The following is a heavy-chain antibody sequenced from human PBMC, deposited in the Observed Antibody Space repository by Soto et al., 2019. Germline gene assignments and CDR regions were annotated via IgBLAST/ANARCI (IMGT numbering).Heavy chain of an antibody. CDR1: GFTFSSYE. V-gene: IGHV3-48*03. CDR2: ISTSDTTI. CDR3: ARLVGAPSSPPNWFDP. Sequence: EVQLVESGGGLVQPGGSLRLSCAGSGFTFSSYEMNWVRQAPGKGLEWVSSISTSDTTIYYADSVKGRFTISRDNAKNSLYLQMNSLRAEDTAVYYCARLVGAPSSPPNWFDPWGQGTLLTVSS. J-gene: IGHJ5*02. D-gene: IGHD1-26*01.